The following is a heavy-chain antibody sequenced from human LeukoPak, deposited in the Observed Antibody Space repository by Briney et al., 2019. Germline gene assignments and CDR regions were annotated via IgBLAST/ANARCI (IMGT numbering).Heavy chain of an antibody. V-gene: IGHV4-59*01. Sequence: PSETLSLTCTVSGGSISSYYWSWIRQPPGKGLEWIGYIYYTGSTNYNPSLKSRVIISVDTSKNQFSLKLSSVTAADTAVYYCARDLELWGQGTLVAVSS. J-gene: IGHJ5*02. CDR2: IYYTGST. CDR1: GGSISSYY. CDR3: ARDLEL.